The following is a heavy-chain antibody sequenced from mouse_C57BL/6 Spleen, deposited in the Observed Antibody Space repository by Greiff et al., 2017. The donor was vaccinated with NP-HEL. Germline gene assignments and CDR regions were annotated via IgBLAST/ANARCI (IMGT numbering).Heavy chain of an antibody. V-gene: IGHV5-4*01. D-gene: IGHD1-1*01. J-gene: IGHJ2*01. CDR3: AREGDYYGSSWDY. Sequence: EVKLVESGGGLVKPGGSLKLSCAASGFTFSSYAMSWVRQTPEKRLEWVATISDGGSYTYYPDNVKGRFTISRDNAKNNLYLQMSHLKSEDTAMYYCAREGDYYGSSWDYWGQGTTLTVSS. CDR1: GFTFSSYA. CDR2: ISDGGSYT.